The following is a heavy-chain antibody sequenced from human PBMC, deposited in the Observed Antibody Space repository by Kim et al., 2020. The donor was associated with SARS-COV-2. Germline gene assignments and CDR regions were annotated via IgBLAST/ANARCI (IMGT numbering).Heavy chain of an antibody. J-gene: IGHJ4*02. D-gene: IGHD3-16*01. CDR1: GFTFSSFG. Sequence: GGSLRLSCAASGFTFSSFGMNWVRQAPGKGLEWVSHISYNSNDKYYAESLKGRFTISRDNAKNSLYLQMNSLRAEDTAVYYCARGGVYDDDYWGQGTLVTVSS. V-gene: IGHV3-21*05. CDR3: ARGGVYDDDY. CDR2: ISYNSNDK.